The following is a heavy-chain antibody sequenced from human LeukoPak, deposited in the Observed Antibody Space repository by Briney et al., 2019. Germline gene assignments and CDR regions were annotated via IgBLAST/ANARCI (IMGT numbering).Heavy chain of an antibody. CDR3: ARHRGASYATDY. J-gene: IGHJ4*02. Sequence: SETLSLTCTVSGGSINNYYWSWIRQPPGKGLEWIGYIYHTGSTNYNPSLKSRITMSINTSNNQFSLKLISVTAADTAVYYCARHRGASYATDYWGQGTLVTVPS. D-gene: IGHD2-2*01. CDR2: IYHTGST. V-gene: IGHV4-59*01. CDR1: GGSINNYY.